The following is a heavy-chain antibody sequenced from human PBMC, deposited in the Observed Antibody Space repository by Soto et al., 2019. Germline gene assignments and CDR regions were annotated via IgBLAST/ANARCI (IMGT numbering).Heavy chain of an antibody. CDR3: ASSATPIAARQRNWFDP. CDR1: GGTFSSYA. Sequence: QVQLVQSGAEVKKPGSSVKVSCKASGGTFSSYAISWVRQAPGQGLEWMGGIIPIFGTANYAQKFQGRVTITADEATSTAYMGLSSLRSEDKAVYYCASSATPIAARQRNWFDPWGQGTLVTVSS. V-gene: IGHV1-69*01. CDR2: IIPIFGTA. D-gene: IGHD6-6*01. J-gene: IGHJ5*02.